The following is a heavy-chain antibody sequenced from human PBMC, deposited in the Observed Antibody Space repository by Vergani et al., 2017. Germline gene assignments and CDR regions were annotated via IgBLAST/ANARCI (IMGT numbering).Heavy chain of an antibody. Sequence: EVQLVESGGGLIHPGGSLRLSCEGSGFSFSGYWMHWVRHSPEKGLVWVSRIKSDGRITNYADSVKGRFTISRDNAKNTLYLEMNSLRGDDTAIYYCVRARCSGPCFMSNWFDSWGQGTLVTVSS. V-gene: IGHV3-74*01. CDR2: IKSDGRIT. J-gene: IGHJ5*01. D-gene: IGHD5-12*01. CDR1: GFSFSGYW. CDR3: VRARCSGPCFMSNWFDS.